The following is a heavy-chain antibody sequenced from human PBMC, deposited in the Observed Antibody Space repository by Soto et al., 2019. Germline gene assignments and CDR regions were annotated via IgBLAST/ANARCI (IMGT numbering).Heavy chain of an antibody. CDR2: IYYSGST. J-gene: IGHJ3*02. D-gene: IGHD3-22*01. CDR3: ARDPPRPGDSRGAFDI. V-gene: IGHV4-59*01. Sequence: SETLSLTCTVSGGSISSYYWSWIRQPPGKGLEWIGYIYYSGSTNYNPSLKSPVTISVDTSKNQFSLKLSSVTAADTAVYYCARDPPRPGDSRGAFDIWGQGTMVTVSS. CDR1: GGSISSYY.